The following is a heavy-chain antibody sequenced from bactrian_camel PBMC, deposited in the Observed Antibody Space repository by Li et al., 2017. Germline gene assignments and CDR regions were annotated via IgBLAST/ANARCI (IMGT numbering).Heavy chain of an antibody. CDR1: GYTGSPVY. CDR3: AKGYATYVSAADY. Sequence: DVQLVESGGGSVQAGGSLSLACAASGYTGSPVYMGWFRQAPGKKCEGVAGLESVTGSTSYADPVKGRFTISRDNAENTVYLQMNSLKTEDTAMYYCAKGYATYVSAADYWGQGTQVTV. D-gene: IGHD4*01. V-gene: IGHV3S40*01. CDR2: LESVTGST. J-gene: IGHJ4*01.